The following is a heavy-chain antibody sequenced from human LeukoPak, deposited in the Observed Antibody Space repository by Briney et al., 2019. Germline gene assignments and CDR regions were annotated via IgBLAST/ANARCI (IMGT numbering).Heavy chain of an antibody. CDR1: GYTFTGYY. D-gene: IGHD2-15*01. V-gene: IGHV1-2*02. J-gene: IGHJ5*02. CDR2: INPNSGGT. Sequence: ASVKVSCKASGYTFTGYYMHWVRQAPGQGLEWMGWINPNSGGTNYAQKFQGRVTMTRDTSISTAYMELSRLRSDDTAMYYCASCPWYCSGGSCYHMNWFDPWGQGTLVTVSS. CDR3: ASCPWYCSGGSCYHMNWFDP.